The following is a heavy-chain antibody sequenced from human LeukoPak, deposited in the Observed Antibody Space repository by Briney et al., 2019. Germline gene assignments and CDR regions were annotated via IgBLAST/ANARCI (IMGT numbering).Heavy chain of an antibody. Sequence: GESLKISCKGSGYSFTSYWIGWVRQMPGKGLEWMGTIYPDDSDTRYSPSFQGQVTISADKSIRTAYLQWSSLKASDTAIYFCARPLYYDEPFDIWGQGTMVTVSS. CDR1: GYSFTSYW. J-gene: IGHJ3*02. D-gene: IGHD3-3*01. CDR2: IYPDDSDT. V-gene: IGHV5-51*01. CDR3: ARPLYYDEPFDI.